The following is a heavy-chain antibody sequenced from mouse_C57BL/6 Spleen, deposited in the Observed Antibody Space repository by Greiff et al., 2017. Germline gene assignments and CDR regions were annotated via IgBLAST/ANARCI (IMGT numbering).Heavy chain of an antibody. CDR2: ISYDGSN. D-gene: IGHD2-2*01. V-gene: IGHV3-6*01. J-gene: IGHJ2*01. CDR1: GYSITSGYY. Sequence: EVQLQESGPGLVKPSQSLSLTCSVTGYSITSGYYWNWIRQFPGNKLEWMGYISYDGSNNYNPSLKNRISITRDTSKNQFFLKLNSVTTEDTDTYYCARVYYGYDEEGFDYWGQGTTLTVSS. CDR3: ARVYYGYDEEGFDY.